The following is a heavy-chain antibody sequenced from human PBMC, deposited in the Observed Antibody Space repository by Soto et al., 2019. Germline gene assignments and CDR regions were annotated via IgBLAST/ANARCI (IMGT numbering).Heavy chain of an antibody. CDR1: GSSISSSSYY. Sequence: SETQSLTCPVSGSSISSSSYYWGWIRQPPGKGLEWIGSIYYSGSTYYNPSLKSRVTISVDTSKNQFSLKLSSVTAADTAVYYCARSSYYYDGGGNDYWGQGTLVTVSS. CDR2: IYYSGST. CDR3: ARSSYYYDGGGNDY. V-gene: IGHV4-39*01. D-gene: IGHD3-22*01. J-gene: IGHJ4*02.